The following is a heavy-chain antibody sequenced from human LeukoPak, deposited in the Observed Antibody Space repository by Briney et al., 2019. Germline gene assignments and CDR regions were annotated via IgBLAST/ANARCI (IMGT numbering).Heavy chain of an antibody. CDR3: AILRFLEWSLGY. J-gene: IGHJ4*02. Sequence: GASVKVSCKASGYTFTSYDISWVRQAPGQGLEWMGWISAYNGNTNYAQKLQGRVTMTTDTSTSTAYMELRSLRSDDTAVYYCAILRFLEWSLGYWGQGTLVTVSS. V-gene: IGHV1-18*01. D-gene: IGHD3-3*01. CDR2: ISAYNGNT. CDR1: GYTFTSYD.